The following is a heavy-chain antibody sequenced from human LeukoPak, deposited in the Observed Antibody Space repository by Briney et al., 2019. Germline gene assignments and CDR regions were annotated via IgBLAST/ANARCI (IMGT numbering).Heavy chain of an antibody. Sequence: PGGSLRLSCVVSGFGFDDYGMHWVRQAPGKGLEWVSGISWSGTTTGYADSVKGRFTISRDSAKNSLYLQMDSLRVEDTALYYCAKDESTGGFAPGYFYGMGVWGQGTTVTVSS. CDR1: GFGFDDYG. V-gene: IGHV3-9*01. J-gene: IGHJ6*02. D-gene: IGHD3-16*01. CDR2: ISWSGTTT. CDR3: AKDESTGGFAPGYFYGMGV.